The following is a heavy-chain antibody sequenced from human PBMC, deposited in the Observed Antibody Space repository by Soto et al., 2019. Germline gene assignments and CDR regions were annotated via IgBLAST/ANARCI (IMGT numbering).Heavy chain of an antibody. CDR1: GYTFTSYG. CDR3: ARGRYGDY. D-gene: IGHD1-1*01. CDR2: ISAHNGNT. V-gene: IGHV1-18*01. Sequence: QVHLVQSGAEVKKPGASVKVSCKASGYTFTSYGITWVRQVPGQGLEWMGWISAHNGNTDYAQKLQGRVIVTRDTSTSTADMELRSLISDDPAVYYCARGRYGDYWGQGALVTVSS. J-gene: IGHJ4*02.